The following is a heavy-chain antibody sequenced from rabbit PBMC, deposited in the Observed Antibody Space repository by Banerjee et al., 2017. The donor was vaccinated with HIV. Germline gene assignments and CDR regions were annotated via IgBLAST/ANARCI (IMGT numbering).Heavy chain of an antibody. D-gene: IGHD8-1*01. CDR3: ARDWAGSSDGFYFTL. V-gene: IGHV1S40*01. J-gene: IGHJ4*01. Sequence: QSLEESGGDLVKPGASLTLTCTASGFSLSSGYYMCWVRQAPGKGLEWIACIYAGSGGYTYYATWAKGRFTISKTSSTTVTLQFTSLTAADTATYFCARDWAGSSDGFYFTLWGQGTLVTVS. CDR1: GFSLSSGYY. CDR2: IYAGSGGYT.